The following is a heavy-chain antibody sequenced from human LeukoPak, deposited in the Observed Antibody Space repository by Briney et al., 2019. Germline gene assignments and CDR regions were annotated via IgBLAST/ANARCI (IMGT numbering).Heavy chain of an antibody. J-gene: IGHJ4*02. CDR3: AREGTVEMATIES. V-gene: IGHV1-46*01. CDR1: GYTFTSYY. CDR2: INPSGGST. D-gene: IGHD5-24*01. Sequence: ASVKVSRKASGYTFTSYYMHWVRQAPGQGLEWMGIINPSGGSTSYAQKFQGRVTMTRDTSTSTVYMELSSLRSEDTAVYYCAREGTVEMATIESWGQGTLVTVSS.